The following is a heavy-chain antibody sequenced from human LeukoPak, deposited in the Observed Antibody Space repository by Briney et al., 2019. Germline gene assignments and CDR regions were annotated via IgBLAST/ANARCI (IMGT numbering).Heavy chain of an antibody. Sequence: SETLSLTCTVSGGSISSYYWNWIRQPPGKGLEWIGYIFYSGRTNYNPSLKSRVTISVDTSKNWFSLRLTSVTAADTAVYYCARRVSGSPFDYWGQGTLVTVSS. CDR3: ARRVSGSPFDY. CDR1: GGSISSYY. V-gene: IGHV4-59*01. J-gene: IGHJ4*02. CDR2: IFYSGRT. D-gene: IGHD1-26*01.